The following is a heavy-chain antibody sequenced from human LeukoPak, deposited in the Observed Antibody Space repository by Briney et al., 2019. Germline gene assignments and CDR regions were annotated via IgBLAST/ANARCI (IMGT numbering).Heavy chain of an antibody. CDR2: VYYSGST. D-gene: IGHD1-26*01. Sequence: SETLSLTCTVSGGSISSYYWSWIRQPPGKGLEWIGYVYYSGSTNYNPSLKGRVTISVDTSKNQFSLKLTSVTAADTAVYYCARPQRGAFEYWGQGTLVTVSS. V-gene: IGHV4-59*08. CDR1: GGSISSYY. CDR3: ARPQRGAFEY. J-gene: IGHJ4*02.